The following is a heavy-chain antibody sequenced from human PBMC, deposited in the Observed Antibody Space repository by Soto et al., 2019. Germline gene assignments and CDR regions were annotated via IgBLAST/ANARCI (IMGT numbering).Heavy chain of an antibody. J-gene: IGHJ5*02. V-gene: IGHV4-30-4*08. CDR1: GGSISSSSYY. Sequence: PSETLSLTCTVSGGSISSSSYYWGWIRQPPGKGLEWIGYIYYTGSTYYNPSLESRVTISPDTSKNQFSLKLSSVTAADTAVYYCASGDYVFDPWGQGTLVTVSS. D-gene: IGHD4-17*01. CDR3: ASGDYVFDP. CDR2: IYYTGST.